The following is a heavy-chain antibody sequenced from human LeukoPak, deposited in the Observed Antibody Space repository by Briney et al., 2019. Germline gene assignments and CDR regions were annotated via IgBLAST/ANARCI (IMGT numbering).Heavy chain of an antibody. J-gene: IGHJ4*02. CDR2: INHSGST. CDR3: ARGRYGSGSYDY. D-gene: IGHD3-10*01. CDR1: SVSFSGYY. Sequence: SETLSLTCAVYSVSFSGYYWSWIRQPPGKGLEWIGEINHSGSTNYNPSLKSRVTISVDTSKNQFSLKLSSVTAADTAVYYCARGRYGSGSYDYWGQGTLVTVSS. V-gene: IGHV4-34*01.